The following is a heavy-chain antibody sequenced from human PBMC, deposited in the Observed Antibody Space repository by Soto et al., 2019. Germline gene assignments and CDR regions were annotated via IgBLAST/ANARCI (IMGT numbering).Heavy chain of an antibody. J-gene: IGHJ4*02. V-gene: IGHV4-59*12. CDR3: ARTYDSNGYADEFDS. CDR1: GRSITSYY. CDR2: IYDNGIT. Sequence: QVVLQESGPGLVKPSETLSLTCSVSGRSITSYYWSWVRQPPGKGLEWIGYIYDNGITSQNPSLKERVNVSADTSQNQRTVKLTSVTDADTAVYYCARTYDSNGYADEFDSWGQGILVTVTS. D-gene: IGHD3-22*01.